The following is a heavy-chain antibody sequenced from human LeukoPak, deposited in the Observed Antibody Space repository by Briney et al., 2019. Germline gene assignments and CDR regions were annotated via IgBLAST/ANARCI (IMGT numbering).Heavy chain of an antibody. D-gene: IGHD4-11*01. V-gene: IGHV4-34*01. Sequence: PSETLSLTCAVYGGSLSGYYWSWIRQPPGKGLEWIGEINHSGSTNYNPSLKSRVTISVDTSKNQFSLKLSSVTAADTAVYYCARGTLWGSYSNRRYYYYGMDVWGQGTTVTVSS. CDR2: INHSGST. CDR1: GGSLSGYY. CDR3: ARGTLWGSYSNRRYYYYGMDV. J-gene: IGHJ6*02.